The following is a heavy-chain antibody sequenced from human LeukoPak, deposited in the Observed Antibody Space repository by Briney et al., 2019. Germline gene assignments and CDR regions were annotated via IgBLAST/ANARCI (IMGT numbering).Heavy chain of an antibody. J-gene: IGHJ3*02. V-gene: IGHV3-21*01. CDR1: GFTFSSYS. D-gene: IGHD3-16*01. CDR3: AKELGHQGAFDI. Sequence: GGSLRLSCAASGFTFSSYSMNWVRQAPGKGLEWVASISSSSSYIYYADSVKGRFTISRDNAKNSLYLQMNSLRAEDTAVYYCAKELGHQGAFDIWGQGTMVTVSS. CDR2: ISSSSSYI.